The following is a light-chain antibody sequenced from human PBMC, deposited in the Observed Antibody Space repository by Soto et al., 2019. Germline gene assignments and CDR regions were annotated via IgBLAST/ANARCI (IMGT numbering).Light chain of an antibody. CDR1: QSVSSN. Sequence: EIVMTQSPATLSVSPGERATLSCRASQSVSSNLAWYQQKPGQAPRLLIYGASTRATGIPARFSGSGSGTEFTLTISSLQAEEFAVECCQQYQNWPCTVAEGTKVDIK. J-gene: IGKJ1*01. CDR3: QQYQNWPCT. V-gene: IGKV3-15*01. CDR2: GAS.